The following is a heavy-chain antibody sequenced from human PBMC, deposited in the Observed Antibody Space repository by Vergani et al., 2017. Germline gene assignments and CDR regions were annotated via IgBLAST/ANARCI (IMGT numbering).Heavy chain of an antibody. CDR2: INHSGST. D-gene: IGHD4-17*01. Sequence: QVQLQQWGAGLLKPSENLSLTCAVYGGSFSGYYWSWIRQPPGKGLEWIGEINHSGSTNYNPSLKSRVSISVDTSKNQFSLKLSSVTAADTAVYYCARGLTVTYVILVYYFDYWGQGTLVTVSS. CDR1: GGSFSGYY. J-gene: IGHJ4*02. CDR3: ARGLTVTYVILVYYFDY. V-gene: IGHV4-34*01.